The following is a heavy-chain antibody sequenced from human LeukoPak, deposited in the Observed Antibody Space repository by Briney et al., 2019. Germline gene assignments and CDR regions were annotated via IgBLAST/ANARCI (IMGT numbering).Heavy chain of an antibody. Sequence: SETLSLTCTVSGGSISSGTYYWSWIRQPAGKGLEWIGRIYTSGGSTDYNPSLKSRVTISVDTSKNQFSLKLSSVTAADTAVYYCARATVTTRAEYFQHWGQGTLVTVSS. CDR3: ARATVTTRAEYFQH. CDR1: GGSISSGTYY. V-gene: IGHV4-61*02. CDR2: IYTSGGST. J-gene: IGHJ1*01. D-gene: IGHD4-17*01.